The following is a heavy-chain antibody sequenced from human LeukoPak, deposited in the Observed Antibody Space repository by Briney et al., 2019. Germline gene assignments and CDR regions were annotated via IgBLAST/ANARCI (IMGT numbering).Heavy chain of an antibody. V-gene: IGHV4-59*01. CDR3: ARAAGDRDDAFDI. Sequence: PSETLSLTCTVSGGSIGSYYWSWIRQPPGKGLEWIGYIYYSGSTNYNPSLKSRVTISVDTSKNQFSLKLSSVTAADTAVYYCARAAGDRDDAFDIWGQGTMVTVSS. CDR2: IYYSGST. CDR1: GGSIGSYY. D-gene: IGHD4-17*01. J-gene: IGHJ3*02.